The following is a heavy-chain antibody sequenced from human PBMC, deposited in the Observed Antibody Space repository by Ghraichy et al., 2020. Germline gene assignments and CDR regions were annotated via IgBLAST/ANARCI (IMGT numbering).Heavy chain of an antibody. CDR2: IKRDGTET. D-gene: IGHD7-27*01. J-gene: IGHJ3*02. Sequence: GGSLRLSCAASGFTFSNYWMTWVRQAPGKGLEWVATIKRDGTETYYVDSVKGRFTISRENAKNSLYLQMSGLRADDTALYYCTGETLGDSFDIWGQGTMVTVSS. CDR3: TGETLGDSFDI. V-gene: IGHV3-7*04. CDR1: GFTFSNYW.